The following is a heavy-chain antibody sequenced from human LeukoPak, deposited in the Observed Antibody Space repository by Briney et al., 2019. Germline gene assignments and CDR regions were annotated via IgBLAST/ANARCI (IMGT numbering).Heavy chain of an antibody. CDR2: MSTTGTT. CDR1: GGTISSYY. Sequence: MPSETLSLTCTVAGGTISSYYWTWIRQPAGKGLEWIGRMSTTGTTDYNSSLKSRVTMSVDTSNNQFSLKLSSVTAADTAMYYCARDSFGVNAFNIWGQGTMVTVSS. CDR3: ARDSFGVNAFNI. V-gene: IGHV4-4*07. D-gene: IGHD3-10*01. J-gene: IGHJ3*02.